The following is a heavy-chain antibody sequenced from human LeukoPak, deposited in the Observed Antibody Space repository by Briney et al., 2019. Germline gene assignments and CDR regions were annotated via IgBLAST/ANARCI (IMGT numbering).Heavy chain of an antibody. D-gene: IGHD1-26*01. CDR1: GFTFSSYG. CDR2: IWYDGSNK. J-gene: IGHJ4*02. V-gene: IGHV3-33*01. CDR3: ARAPTSYYYFDY. Sequence: PGGSLRLSCAASGFTFSSYGMHWVRQAPAKGRGWVAVIWYDGSNKYYADSVKGRFTISRDNSKNTLYLQMNSLRAEDTAVYYCARAPTSYYYFDYWGQGTLVTVSS.